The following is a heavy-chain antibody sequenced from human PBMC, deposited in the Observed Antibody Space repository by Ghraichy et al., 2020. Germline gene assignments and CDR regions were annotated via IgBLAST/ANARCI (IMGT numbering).Heavy chain of an antibody. V-gene: IGHV1-18*01. CDR1: GYTFTSYG. Sequence: ASVKVSCKASGYTFTSYGISWVRQAPGQGLEWMGWISAYNGNTNYAQKLQGRVTMTTDTSTSTAYMELRSLRSDDTAVYYCARDPELKSEGYCSGGSCYSVSMYWFDPWGQGTLVTVSS. CDR3: ARDPELKSEGYCSGGSCYSVSMYWFDP. CDR2: ISAYNGNT. J-gene: IGHJ5*02. D-gene: IGHD2-15*01.